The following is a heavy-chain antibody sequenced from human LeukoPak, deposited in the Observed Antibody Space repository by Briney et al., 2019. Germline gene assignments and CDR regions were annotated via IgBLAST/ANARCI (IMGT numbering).Heavy chain of an antibody. CDR1: GYTFTSYG. CDR3: ARAHYYYDSSGYYGMDV. D-gene: IGHD3-22*01. CDR2: ISAYNGNT. J-gene: IGHJ6*02. Sequence: ASVKVSCKASGYTFTSYGISWVRQAPGQGLEWMGWISAYNGNTNYAQKLQGRVTMTTDTSTSTAYMELRSLRSDDTAVYYCARAHYYYDSSGYYGMDVWGQGTTVTVSS. V-gene: IGHV1-18*01.